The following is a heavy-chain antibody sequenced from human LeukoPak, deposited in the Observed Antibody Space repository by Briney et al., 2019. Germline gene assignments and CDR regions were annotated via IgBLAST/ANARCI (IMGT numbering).Heavy chain of an antibody. CDR3: ARGRVMITFRGVILLFDY. Sequence: ASVKVSCKASGYTFTSYDINWVRQATGRGLEWMGWMNPNSGNTGYAQKFQGRVTMTRNTSISTAYMELSSLRSEDTAVYYCARGRVMITFRGVILLFDYWGQGTLVTVSS. CDR1: GYTFTSYD. J-gene: IGHJ4*02. D-gene: IGHD3-16*02. CDR2: MNPNSGNT. V-gene: IGHV1-8*01.